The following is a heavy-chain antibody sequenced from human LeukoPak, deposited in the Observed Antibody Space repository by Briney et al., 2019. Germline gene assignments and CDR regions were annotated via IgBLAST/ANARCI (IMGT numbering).Heavy chain of an antibody. CDR3: ARGMVTSDY. Sequence: GGSLRLSCATSGFTFSTYVMHWVRQAPGKGLEWVAVMSYDGSNKYYADSVKGRFTISRDNAKNTLYLQMNSLRAEDTAVYYCARGMVTSDYWGQGTLVTVSS. V-gene: IGHV3-30*03. D-gene: IGHD5-18*01. CDR2: MSYDGSNK. CDR1: GFTFSTYV. J-gene: IGHJ4*02.